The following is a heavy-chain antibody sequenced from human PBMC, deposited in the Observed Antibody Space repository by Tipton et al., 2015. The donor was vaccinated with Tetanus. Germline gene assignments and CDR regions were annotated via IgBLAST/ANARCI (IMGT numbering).Heavy chain of an antibody. Sequence: QSGAEVKKPGASVKVSCKASGYTFTSYDINWVRQATGQGLEWMGWMNPNSGNTGYAQKFQGRVTMTRNTSISTAYMELSSLRSEDTAVYYCARGNSFDSSGYPAFDIWGQGTMVTVSS. V-gene: IGHV1-8*01. CDR1: GYTFTSYD. CDR2: MNPNSGNT. J-gene: IGHJ3*02. D-gene: IGHD3-22*01. CDR3: ARGNSFDSSGYPAFDI.